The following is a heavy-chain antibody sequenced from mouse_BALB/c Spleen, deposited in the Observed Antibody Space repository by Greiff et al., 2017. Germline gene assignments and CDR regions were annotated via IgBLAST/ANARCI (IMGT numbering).Heavy chain of an antibody. V-gene: IGHV3-6*02. D-gene: IGHD2-14*01. Sequence: EVQLQESGPGLVKPSQSLSLTCSVTGYSITSGYYWTWIRQFPGNKLEWMGYISYDGSNNYNPSLKNRISITRDTSKNQFFLKLNSVTTEDTATYYCARSAYYRYDGYAMDYWGQGTSVTVSS. CDR1: GYSITSGYY. CDR2: ISYDGSN. J-gene: IGHJ4*01. CDR3: ARSAYYRYDGYAMDY.